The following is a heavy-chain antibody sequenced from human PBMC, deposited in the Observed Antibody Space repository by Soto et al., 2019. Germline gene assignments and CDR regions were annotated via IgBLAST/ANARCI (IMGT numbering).Heavy chain of an antibody. CDR3: AKDGGYYDSRGPFDY. J-gene: IGHJ4*02. D-gene: IGHD3-22*01. CDR1: GFTFSDYN. V-gene: IGHV3-48*01. Sequence: PGGSLRLSCVASGFTFSDYNMNWVRQAPGKGLEWVSFISGRSNTIYYADSVKGRFTISRDNAKNSLYLLMNSLRAEDTAVYYCAKDGGYYDSRGPFDYWGQGTLVNVSS. CDR2: ISGRSNTI.